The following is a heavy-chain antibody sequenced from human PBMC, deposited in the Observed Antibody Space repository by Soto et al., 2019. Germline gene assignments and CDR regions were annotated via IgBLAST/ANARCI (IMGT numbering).Heavy chain of an antibody. V-gene: IGHV3-23*01. J-gene: IGHJ5*01. CDR1: GFPFSSTD. CDR3: AKNSGWFNS. CDR2: IDGSGGAT. Sequence: VQVLDSGGGLVQPGGSLRLSCAASGFPFSSTDMSWVRQALGKGLEWVSTIDGSGGATYYADSVRGRFTISRDNSKNTVYLQMSSLRADDTAVYYCAKNSGWFNSWGQGTLVTVSS. D-gene: IGHD3-10*01.